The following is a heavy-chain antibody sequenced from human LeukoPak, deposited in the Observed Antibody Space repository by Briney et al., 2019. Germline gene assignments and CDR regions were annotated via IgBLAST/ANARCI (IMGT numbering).Heavy chain of an antibody. D-gene: IGHD1-26*01. CDR2: IQYPGTT. CDR1: GGSIGNNY. V-gene: IGHV4-59*08. CDR3: VRHGIEDPGRVLFDY. J-gene: IGHJ4*02. Sequence: SETLSLTSTVSGGSIGNNYWSWVRQPPGKRLEWIAYIQYPGTTDYNPSLKSRVTISLESSENQFSLKLSSVTAADTAIYYCVRHGIEDPGRVLFDYWGRGTLVTVSS.